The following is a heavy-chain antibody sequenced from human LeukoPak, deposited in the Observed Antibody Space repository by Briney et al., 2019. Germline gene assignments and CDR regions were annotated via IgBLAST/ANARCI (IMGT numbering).Heavy chain of an antibody. CDR3: ARDLPGRYSGYDLNGMDV. CDR1: AFTVSTKY. Sequence: PGRSLRLSCAAAAFTVSTKYMSCVRQAARKGLEWDAVIYIGGRTYYPDSVKGRFTISRDNSKNTLYLQMNSLRAEDTAVYYCARDLPGRYSGYDLNGMDVWGQGTTVTVSS. CDR2: IYIGGRT. D-gene: IGHD5-12*01. J-gene: IGHJ6*02. V-gene: IGHV3-53*01.